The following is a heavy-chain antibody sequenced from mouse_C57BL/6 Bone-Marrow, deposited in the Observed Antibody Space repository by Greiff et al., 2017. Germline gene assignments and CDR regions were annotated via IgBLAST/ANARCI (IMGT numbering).Heavy chain of an antibody. CDR2: IDPSDSDT. CDR1: GYTFTSYW. Sequence: VQLQQPGAELVRPGSSVKLSCKASGYTFTSYWMHWVKQRPIQGLEWIGNIDPSDSDTPYNQKFKDKARLTVDKSSSTAYMQLSSLTSEDSAVSSGARRTAQATGAMDYWGQGTSVTVSS. J-gene: IGHJ4*01. D-gene: IGHD3-2*02. CDR3: ARRTAQATGAMDY. V-gene: IGHV1-52*01.